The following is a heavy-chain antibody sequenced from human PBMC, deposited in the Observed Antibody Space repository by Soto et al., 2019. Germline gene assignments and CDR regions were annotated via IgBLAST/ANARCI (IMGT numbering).Heavy chain of an antibody. D-gene: IGHD1-20*01. CDR1: GFTFSNYA. CDR3: AKDRGEDNWTQISFDN. Sequence: EVQLLESGGGLVQPGGSLRLSCAASGFTFSNYAMSWVRQAPGKGLEWVSVIGGSGSSTFYADSVKGRFTISRDNSKNTLFLQMNSLRAEDTALYYCAKDRGEDNWTQISFDNCGQGTLVTVSS. J-gene: IGHJ4*02. V-gene: IGHV3-23*01. CDR2: IGGSGSST.